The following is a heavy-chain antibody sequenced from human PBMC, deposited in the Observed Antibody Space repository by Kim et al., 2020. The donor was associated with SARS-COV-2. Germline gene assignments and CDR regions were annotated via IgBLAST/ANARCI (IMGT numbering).Heavy chain of an antibody. V-gene: IGHV4-59*13. CDR3: ARGEDIVVVPAADSGCAF. CDR2: IYYSVST. D-gene: IGHD2-2*01. J-gene: IGHJ3*01. CDR1: GGSISSYY. Sequence: SETLSLTCTVSGGSISSYYWSWIRQPPGKGLEWIGYIYYSVSTNYNPSLKSRVTISVDTSKNQFSLKLSSVTAADTAVYYCARGEDIVVVPAADSGCAF.